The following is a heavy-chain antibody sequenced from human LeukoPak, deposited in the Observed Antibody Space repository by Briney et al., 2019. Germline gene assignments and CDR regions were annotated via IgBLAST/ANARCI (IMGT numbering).Heavy chain of an antibody. V-gene: IGHV3-66*01. CDR2: IYSGGGT. J-gene: IGHJ4*02. D-gene: IGHD2-8*02. CDR3: ARLYWGSGFDY. CDR1: GFTVSRNY. Sequence: GGSLRLSCAASGFTVSRNYMSWVRQAPGKGLECVSVIYSGGGTYYAAAVKGRFTISRDNSKNTLYLQMNSLRAKDTAVYYCARLYWGSGFDYWGQGTLVTVSS.